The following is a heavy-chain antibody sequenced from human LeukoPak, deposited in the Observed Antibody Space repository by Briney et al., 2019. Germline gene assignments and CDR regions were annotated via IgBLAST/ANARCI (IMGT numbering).Heavy chain of an antibody. CDR2: IYPNSGGT. CDR3: ARVNIVVVPAASYYFDY. V-gene: IGHV1-2*02. D-gene: IGHD2-2*01. Sequence: ASVKVSCKASGYTFTGYYMHWVRQAPGQGLEWMGWIYPNSGGTNYAQKFQGRVTVTRDTSISTAYMELSRLRSDDTAVYYCARVNIVVVPAASYYFDYWGQGTLVTVSS. J-gene: IGHJ4*02. CDR1: GYTFTGYY.